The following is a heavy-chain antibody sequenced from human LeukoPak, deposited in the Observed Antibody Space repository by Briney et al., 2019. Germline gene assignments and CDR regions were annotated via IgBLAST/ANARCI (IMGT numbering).Heavy chain of an antibody. CDR2: IHPSGST. CDR1: GGSISSYY. J-gene: IGHJ4*02. CDR3: ARGPPPDFDY. V-gene: IGHV4-4*07. Sequence: SETLSLTCTVSGGSISSYYWSWIRQPAGKGLEWIGRIHPSGSTNYNPSLKSRVTLSVDTFKNQFSLKLSSVTAADTAVYYCARGPPPDFDYWGRGTLVTVSS.